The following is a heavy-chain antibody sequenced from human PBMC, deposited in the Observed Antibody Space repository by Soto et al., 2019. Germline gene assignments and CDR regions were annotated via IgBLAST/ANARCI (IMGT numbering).Heavy chain of an antibody. CDR2: IFYTGNT. CDR3: ARLRDGYNHVNFDY. J-gene: IGHJ4*02. CDR1: GGSISSSGHY. D-gene: IGHD5-12*01. V-gene: IGHV4-31*03. Sequence: SETLSLTCTVSGGSISSSGHYWSWIRQHPGKGLEWIGYIFYTGNTYYNPSLKSRLIISVDTSKNQFSLKLSSVTAADTAVYYCARLRDGYNHVNFDYWGQGTLVTVSS.